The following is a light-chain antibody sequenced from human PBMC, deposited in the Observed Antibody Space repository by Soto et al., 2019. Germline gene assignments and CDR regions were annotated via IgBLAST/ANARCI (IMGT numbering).Light chain of an antibody. CDR2: DVS. CDR1: SSDVGAFNY. CDR3: NSYTSNNTYV. J-gene: IGLJ1*01. Sequence: SALTQPASGCGSPGQAITISCSGTSSDVGAFNYVSWYQQHPGKAPKLMIYDVSNRPSGVSNRFSGSKSGNTASLTISGLRAEDEADYYCNSYTSNNTYVFGTGTKVTVL. V-gene: IGLV2-14*03.